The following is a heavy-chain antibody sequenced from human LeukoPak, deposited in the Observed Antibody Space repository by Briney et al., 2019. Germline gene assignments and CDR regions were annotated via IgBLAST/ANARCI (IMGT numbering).Heavy chain of an antibody. D-gene: IGHD5-18*01. CDR3: ARGIQLWSEDY. CDR1: GFTFSSYA. CDR2: ISYDGSNK. Sequence: GGSLRLSCAASGFTFSSYAMHWVRQAPGKGLEWVAVISYDGSNKYYADSVKGRFTISRDNSKNTLYLQMNSLRAEDTPVYYCARGIQLWSEDYWGQGTLVTVSS. V-gene: IGHV3-30-3*01. J-gene: IGHJ4*02.